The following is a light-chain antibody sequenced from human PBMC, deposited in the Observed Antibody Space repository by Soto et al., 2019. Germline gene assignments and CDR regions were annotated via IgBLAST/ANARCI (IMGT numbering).Light chain of an antibody. J-gene: IGKJ4*01. Sequence: EIMLTQSPGTLSLSTGERATLSCRASQSVRSTSLAWYQQKPGQPPRLLIFGASTRATGIPDRFSGSGSGTGFTLTISSLEPEDFAVYYCQQRSNWPPTFGGGTKV. CDR2: GAS. CDR3: QQRSNWPPT. V-gene: IGKV3D-20*02. CDR1: QSVRSTS.